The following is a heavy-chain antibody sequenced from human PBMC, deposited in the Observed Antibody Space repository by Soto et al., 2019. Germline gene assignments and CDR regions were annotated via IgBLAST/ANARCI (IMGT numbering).Heavy chain of an antibody. J-gene: IGHJ4*02. Sequence: SGPTLVNPTQTLTLTCTFSGFSLSTSGVGVGWIRQPPGKALEWLALIYWDDDKRYSPSLKSRLTITKDTSKNQVVLTMTNMDPVDTATYYCAHGHSRPYYYDSSGYLPRYFDYWGQGTLVTVSS. V-gene: IGHV2-5*02. CDR1: GFSLSTSGVG. CDR2: IYWDDDK. D-gene: IGHD3-22*01. CDR3: AHGHSRPYYYDSSGYLPRYFDY.